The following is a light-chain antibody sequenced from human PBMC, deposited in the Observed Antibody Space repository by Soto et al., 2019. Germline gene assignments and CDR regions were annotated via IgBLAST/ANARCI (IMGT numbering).Light chain of an antibody. CDR1: SRDVGGYNY. V-gene: IGLV2-11*01. CDR2: DVS. CDR3: CSYAGSYTFV. J-gene: IGLJ1*01. Sequence: QSVLTQPPSASGSPGQSVPISCTGTSRDVGGYNYVSWYQQYPGKAPKIMIYDVSKRPSGVPDRFSGSKSDNTASLTISGLQAEDEADYYCCSYAGSYTFVFGIGTKLTVL.